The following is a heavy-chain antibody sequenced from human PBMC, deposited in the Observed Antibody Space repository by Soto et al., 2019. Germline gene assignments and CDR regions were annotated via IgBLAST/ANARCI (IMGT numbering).Heavy chain of an antibody. J-gene: IGHJ4*02. CDR1: GGTFSRDV. Sequence: QVQLVQSGSEVKKSGSSVKVSCKASGGTFSRDVISWLRQAPGHGLEWMGEIIPVFGTANSAQKFQGRVTITADESTRTTYMELKSLTSEDTAQYFCARNMATQGLDYWGQGTLVTVSS. CDR2: IIPVFGTA. V-gene: IGHV1-69*12. CDR3: ARNMATQGLDY.